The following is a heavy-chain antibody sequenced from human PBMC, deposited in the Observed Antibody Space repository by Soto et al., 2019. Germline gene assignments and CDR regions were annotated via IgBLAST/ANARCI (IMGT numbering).Heavy chain of an antibody. J-gene: IGHJ4*03. CDR3: ERRDRSTTAFDT. Sequence: ASLKVSCKASGYTFTGYYMHWVRQAPGQGLEWMGWINPNSGGTNYAQKFQGRVTMTRDTSISTAYMELSRLRSDDTAVYYCERRDRSTTAFDTWGQEAVLTVYS. V-gene: IGHV1-2*02. CDR1: GYTFTGYY. CDR2: INPNSGGT. D-gene: IGHD3-16*01.